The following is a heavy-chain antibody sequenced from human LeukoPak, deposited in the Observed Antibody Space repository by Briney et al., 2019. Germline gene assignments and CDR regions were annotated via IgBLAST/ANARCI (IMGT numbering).Heavy chain of an antibody. Sequence: GRSLRLSCVASGFTFSHSWMTWVRQAPGKGLEWVGHIKEDGSSQNYADSVKGRFTISRDNAKSSLHLQMNGLRAEDTAMYYCVKDSGWFHFDSWGQGTLVTVSS. CDR3: VKDSGWFHFDS. V-gene: IGHV3-7*03. CDR1: GFTFSHSW. CDR2: IKEDGSSQ. J-gene: IGHJ4*02. D-gene: IGHD6-19*01.